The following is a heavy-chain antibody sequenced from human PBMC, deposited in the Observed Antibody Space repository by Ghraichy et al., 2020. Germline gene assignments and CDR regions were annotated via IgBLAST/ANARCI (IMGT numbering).Heavy chain of an antibody. D-gene: IGHD2-2*01. CDR2: ISAYNGNT. V-gene: IGHV1-18*01. CDR1: SSPFSTPV. Sequence: ASVKVSCKASSSPFSTPVTTWVRQAPGQRLERMGWISAYNGNTNYAQRFQGRVTMNTDTSTSTAYMELRSLRSDDTAVYYCAKTYCTTTSCHGAYDIWGHGTLVSISS. J-gene: IGHJ3*02. CDR3: AKTYCTTTSCHGAYDI.